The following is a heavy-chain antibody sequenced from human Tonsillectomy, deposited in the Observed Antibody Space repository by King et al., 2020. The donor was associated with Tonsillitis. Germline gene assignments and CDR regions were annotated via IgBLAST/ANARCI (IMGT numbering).Heavy chain of an antibody. CDR2: IYYSGSP. Sequence: SWIRQPPGKGLEWIGDIYYSGSPNYNPSLKSRVTISVDTSKNQFSLKLSSVTAADTTVYYCARDNDGGDSPYFQHWGQGTLVTVSS. D-gene: IGHD4-23*01. J-gene: IGHJ1*01. CDR3: ARDNDGGDSPYFQH. V-gene: IGHV4-59*01.